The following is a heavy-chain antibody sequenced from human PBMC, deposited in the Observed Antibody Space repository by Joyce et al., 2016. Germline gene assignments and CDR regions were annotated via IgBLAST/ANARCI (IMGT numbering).Heavy chain of an antibody. D-gene: IGHD6-6*01. J-gene: IGHJ5*01. CDR2: IFYSGST. CDR3: ARVSSSSWVIGYKWFDP. CDR1: GGSISSSHYY. Sequence: QLQLQESGPGLVRPSETLSLTCTVSGGSISSSHYYWGWIRQPPGKGLEWIGSIFYSGSTSYNPSLMSRVTISVDTSKNQISLKLSSVTAADTAVYYCARVSSSSWVIGYKWFDPWGQGTLVTVSS. V-gene: IGHV4-39*07.